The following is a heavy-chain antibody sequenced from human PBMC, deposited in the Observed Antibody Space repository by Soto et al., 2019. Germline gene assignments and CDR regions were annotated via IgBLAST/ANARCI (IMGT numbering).Heavy chain of an antibody. V-gene: IGHV1-3*01. CDR2: INAGNGNT. D-gene: IGHD2-2*01. CDR3: ARGPDIVVVPAVATWFDP. J-gene: IGHJ5*02. CDR1: GYTFTSYA. Sequence: QVQLVQSGAEVKKPGASVKVSCKASGYTFTSYAMHWVRQAPGQRLEWMGWINAGNGNTKYSQKFQGRVTITRDTSASTAYMELRSLRSEDTAVYYCARGPDIVVVPAVATWFDPWGQGTLVTVSS.